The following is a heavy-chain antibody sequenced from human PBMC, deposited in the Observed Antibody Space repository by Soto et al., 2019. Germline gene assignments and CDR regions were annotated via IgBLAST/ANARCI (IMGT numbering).Heavy chain of an antibody. CDR3: ARSGMAAAGVYWYFDL. CDR2: IIPILGIA. CDR1: GGTFSSYT. Sequence: SVKVSCKASGGTFSSYTISWVRQAPGQGLEWMGRIIPILGIANYAQKFQGRVTITADKSTSTAYMELSSLRSEDTAVYYCARSGMAAAGVYWYFDLWGRGTLVTVSS. V-gene: IGHV1-69*02. D-gene: IGHD6-13*01. J-gene: IGHJ2*01.